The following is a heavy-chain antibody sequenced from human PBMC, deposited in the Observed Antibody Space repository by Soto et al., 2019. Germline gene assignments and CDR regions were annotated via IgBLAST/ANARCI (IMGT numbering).Heavy chain of an antibody. Sequence: GGSLRLSCAASGFTFSSYAMHWVRQAPGKGLEWVAVISYDGSNKYYADSVKGRFTISRDNSKNTLYLQMNSLRAEDTAVYYCARESPESAFPRRWGGFYDSSGYFDYWGQGTLVTVSS. D-gene: IGHD3-22*01. CDR2: ISYDGSNK. V-gene: IGHV3-30-3*01. J-gene: IGHJ4*02. CDR3: ARESPESAFPRRWGGFYDSSGYFDY. CDR1: GFTFSSYA.